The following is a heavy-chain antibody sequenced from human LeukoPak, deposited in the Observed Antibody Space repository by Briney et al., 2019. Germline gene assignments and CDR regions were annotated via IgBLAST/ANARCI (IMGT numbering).Heavy chain of an antibody. Sequence: GGSLRLSCAASGFTLSSYAMSWVRQAPGKGLEWVSAISDTGNTYHADSVKGRFTISRDSSKNTLFLQMNRLRPEDAAVYYCAQAPVTTCRGAFCYPFDYWGLGTLVTVSS. CDR3: AQAPVTTCRGAFCYPFDY. D-gene: IGHD2-15*01. J-gene: IGHJ4*02. CDR2: ISDTGNT. V-gene: IGHV3-23*01. CDR1: GFTLSSYA.